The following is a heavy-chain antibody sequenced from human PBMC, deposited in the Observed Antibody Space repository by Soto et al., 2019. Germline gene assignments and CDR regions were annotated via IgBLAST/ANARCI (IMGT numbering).Heavy chain of an antibody. CDR2: TYYRSKWYN. D-gene: IGHD1-7*01. CDR1: GDSVSSNIAA. Sequence: SQTLPLTCAISGDSVSSNIAAWNWIRQSPSRGLEWLGRTYYRSKWYNDYAVSVKSRITINPDTSKNQFSLQLNSVTPEDTAVYYCARGFRYFWTGTKDPGGDAFDIWGQGTMVTVSS. J-gene: IGHJ3*02. V-gene: IGHV6-1*01. CDR3: ARGFRYFWTGTKDPGGDAFDI.